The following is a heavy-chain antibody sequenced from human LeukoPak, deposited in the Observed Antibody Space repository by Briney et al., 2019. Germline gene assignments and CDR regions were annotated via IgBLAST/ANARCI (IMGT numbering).Heavy chain of an antibody. D-gene: IGHD2-15*01. CDR3: ARYSPFMDV. J-gene: IGHJ6*02. CDR1: GFIFSTYS. CDR2: ISSTSSAI. V-gene: IGHV3-48*04. Sequence: PGGSLRLSCAASGFIFSTYSMNWVRQAPGKGLEWVSSISSTSSAIYYADSVMGRFTISRDNAKNSLHLQMNSLRAEDAAVYYCARYSPFMDVWGQGTTVTVSS.